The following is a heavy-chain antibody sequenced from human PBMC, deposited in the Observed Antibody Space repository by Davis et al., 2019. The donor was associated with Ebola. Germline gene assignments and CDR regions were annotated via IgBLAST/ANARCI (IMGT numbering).Heavy chain of an antibody. CDR3: VRDRSWGAAAGTFNY. J-gene: IGHJ4*02. V-gene: IGHV3-33*01. CDR1: GFTFSSNG. Sequence: GESLKISCTASGFTFSSNGMHWVRQAPGKGLEWVAVIWYDGSNKYYADSVKGRFTISRDNSKNTLYLQMNSLRAEDTAVYYCVRDRSWGAAAGTFNYWGQGTLVTVSS. CDR2: IWYDGSNK. D-gene: IGHD6-13*01.